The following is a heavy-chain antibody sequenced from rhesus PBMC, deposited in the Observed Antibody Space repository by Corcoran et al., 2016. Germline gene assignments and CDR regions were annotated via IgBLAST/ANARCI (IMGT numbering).Heavy chain of an antibody. Sequence: EVQLVQSGAEVKRPGESLRISCTTSGYSFSSIWIRWVGQMAGKCLEWMGSIYPGDSDTKYNPSLQGHVTISADKSISTTYLQWSSLKASDTATYYCAKKGGLYYFDYWGQGVLVTVSS. V-gene: IGHV5-43*02. CDR3: AKKGGLYYFDY. J-gene: IGHJ4*01. CDR1: GYSFSSIW. CDR2: IYPGDSDT. D-gene: IGHD6-37*01.